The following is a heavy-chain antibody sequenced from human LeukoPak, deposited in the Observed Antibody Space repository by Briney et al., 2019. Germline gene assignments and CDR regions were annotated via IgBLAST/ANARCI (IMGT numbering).Heavy chain of an antibody. CDR2: IKQDGSEK. CDR3: ARDPYAYDILTGRL. V-gene: IGHV3-7*01. D-gene: IGHD3-9*01. CDR1: GFTFSSYW. Sequence: GGSLRLSCAASGFTFSSYWMSWVRQAPGKGLEWVANIKQDGSEKYYVDSVKGRFTISRDNAKNSLYLQMNSLRAEVTAVYYCARDPYAYDILTGRLWGQGTLVTVS. J-gene: IGHJ4*02.